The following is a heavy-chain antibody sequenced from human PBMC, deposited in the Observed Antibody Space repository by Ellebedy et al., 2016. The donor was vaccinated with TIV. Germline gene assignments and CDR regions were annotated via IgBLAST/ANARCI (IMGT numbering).Heavy chain of an antibody. CDR2: ISSNGGST. J-gene: IGHJ4*02. Sequence: GGSLRLSXAASGFTFSDYYMSWIRQAPGKGLEYVSAISSNGGSTYYANSVKGRFTISRDNSKNTLYLQMGSLRAEDMAVYYCARDPWFDYWGQGTLVTVSS. V-gene: IGHV3-64*01. CDR3: ARDPWFDY. CDR1: GFTFSDYY.